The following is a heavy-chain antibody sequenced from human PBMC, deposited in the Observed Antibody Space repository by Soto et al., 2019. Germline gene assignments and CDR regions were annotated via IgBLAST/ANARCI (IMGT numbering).Heavy chain of an antibody. J-gene: IGHJ3*02. CDR1: GFTFDDYA. CDR3: AKYIQWLWAFDI. V-gene: IGHV3-9*01. CDR2: ISWNSGSI. D-gene: IGHD6-19*01. Sequence: EVQLVESGGGLVQPGRSLRLSCAASGFTFDDYAMHWVRQAPGKGLEWVSGISWNSGSIGYADSVKGRFTISRDNAKNSLDLQMNSLRAEDTALYYCAKYIQWLWAFDIWGQGTMVTVSS.